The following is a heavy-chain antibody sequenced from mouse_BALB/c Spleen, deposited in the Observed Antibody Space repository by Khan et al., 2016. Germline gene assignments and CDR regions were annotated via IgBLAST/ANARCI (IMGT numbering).Heavy chain of an antibody. Sequence: EVQLQESGPGLVKPSQSLSLTCTVTGYSITSDYAWNWIRQFPGNKLEWMGYISYSGSTSYNPSLKSRISITRDTSKNQFFLQLNSVTTEDTATFYYAKNDYDGYAMDYWGQGTSVTVSS. V-gene: IGHV3-2*02. D-gene: IGHD2-4*01. CDR2: ISYSGST. CDR3: AKNDYDGYAMDY. CDR1: GYSITSDYA. J-gene: IGHJ4*01.